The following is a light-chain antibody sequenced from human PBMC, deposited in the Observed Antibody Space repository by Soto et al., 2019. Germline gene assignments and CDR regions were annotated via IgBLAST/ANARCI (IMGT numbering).Light chain of an antibody. J-gene: IGKJ1*01. CDR2: DVS. CDR1: QSLSTW. V-gene: IGKV1-5*01. Sequence: GDRVTITCRASQSLSTWLAWYQQKPGKAPKLLIYDVSTLESGVPSRFSGSGSETEFTLTIRSLQPDDFATYYCKHYNSYSEAFGQGTKVDIK. CDR3: KHYNSYSEA.